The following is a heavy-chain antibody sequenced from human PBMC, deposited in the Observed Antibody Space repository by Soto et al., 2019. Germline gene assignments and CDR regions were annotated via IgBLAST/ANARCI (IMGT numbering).Heavy chain of an antibody. J-gene: IGHJ6*03. CDR3: ARGPTYGDYNYYYYMDV. Sequence: SETLSLTCAVYGGSFSGYYWSWIRQPPGKGLEWIGEINHSGSTNYNPSLKSRVTISVDTSKNQFSLKLSSVTAADTAVYYCARGPTYGDYNYYYYMDVWGKGTTVTVSS. V-gene: IGHV4-34*01. CDR1: GGSFSGYY. D-gene: IGHD4-17*01. CDR2: INHSGST.